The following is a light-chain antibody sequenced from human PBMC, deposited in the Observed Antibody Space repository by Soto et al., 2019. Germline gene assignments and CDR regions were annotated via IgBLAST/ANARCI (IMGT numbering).Light chain of an antibody. Sequence: EIVLTQSTGTLSLSPGERATLSCRTSQSISSSDLAWYQQKLGQAPMLLIYGAFTRATGIPDRFSGSGSGRDFTLTISRLEPEEFAVYYCQRYGTSIPYTFGEGTKLEIK. CDR3: QRYGTSIPYT. V-gene: IGKV3-20*01. J-gene: IGKJ2*01. CDR2: GAF. CDR1: QSISSSD.